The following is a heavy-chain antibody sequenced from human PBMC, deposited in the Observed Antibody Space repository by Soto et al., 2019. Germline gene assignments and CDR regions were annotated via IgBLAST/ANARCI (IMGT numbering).Heavy chain of an antibody. D-gene: IGHD5-12*01. Sequence: WVRQPXGRGLEWIGYMYSSGSSNYNSSLKSRVTISVDTSKNQFSLKLSSVTAADTAVYYCARQYKLATMRAPTHFDYWGQGTMVTVSS. CDR2: MYSSGSS. CDR3: ARQYKLATMRAPTHFDY. J-gene: IGHJ4*02. V-gene: IGHV4-61*07.